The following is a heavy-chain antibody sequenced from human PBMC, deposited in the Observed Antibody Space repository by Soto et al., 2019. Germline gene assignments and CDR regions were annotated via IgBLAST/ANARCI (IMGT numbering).Heavy chain of an antibody. J-gene: IGHJ4*02. D-gene: IGHD6-6*01. CDR3: ARDSPNSIAARPFDY. Sequence: GGSLRLSCAASGFTFSSYSMNWVRQAPGKGLEWVSYISSSSSTIYYADSVKGRFTISRDNAKNSLYLQMNSLRDEDTAVYYCARDSPNSIAARPFDYWGQGTLVTVSS. CDR1: GFTFSSYS. CDR2: ISSSSSTI. V-gene: IGHV3-48*02.